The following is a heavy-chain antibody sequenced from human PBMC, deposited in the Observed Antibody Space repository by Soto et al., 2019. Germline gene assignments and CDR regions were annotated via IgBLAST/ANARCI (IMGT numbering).Heavy chain of an antibody. CDR3: ASFGSGYYYFDY. J-gene: IGHJ4*02. Sequence: SETLSLTCTVSGGSIVSGGYYFICIGQHPGKGLELIGYIYYSGSTYYNPSLKSRVTISVDTSKNQFSLKLSSVTAADTAVYYCASFGSGYYYFDYWGQGTLVTVSS. CDR1: GGSIVSGGYY. V-gene: IGHV4-31*03. CDR2: IYYSGST. D-gene: IGHD3-22*01.